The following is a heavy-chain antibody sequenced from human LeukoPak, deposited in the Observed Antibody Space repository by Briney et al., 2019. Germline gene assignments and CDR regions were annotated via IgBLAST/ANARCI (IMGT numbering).Heavy chain of an antibody. CDR3: ATHAQGIYADYYDFWSGYYTWFDP. Sequence: SETLSLTCTVSGGSISSYYWSWIRQPPGKGLEWIGYIYYSGSTNYNPSLTSRGTISVDTPKIQLSLKLSSVPAADPAVYYCATHAQGIYADYYDFWSGYYTWFDPWGQGTLVTVSS. CDR2: IYYSGST. CDR1: GGSISSYY. D-gene: IGHD3-3*01. J-gene: IGHJ5*02. V-gene: IGHV4-59*08.